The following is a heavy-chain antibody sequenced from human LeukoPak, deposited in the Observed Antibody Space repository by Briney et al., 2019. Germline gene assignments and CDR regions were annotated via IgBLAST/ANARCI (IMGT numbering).Heavy chain of an antibody. Sequence: GGSLRLSCAASGLGFSSAMNWVRQAPGKGLEWASAISGSGDRTYYGDSVKGRFTISRDNSKNTLYLQMSSLRAEDTAVYYCATGTGGSYTWGTYCFDYWGQGALVTVSS. CDR2: ISGSGDRT. CDR1: GLGFSSA. V-gene: IGHV3-23*01. CDR3: ATGTGGSYTWGTYCFDY. D-gene: IGHD1-26*01. J-gene: IGHJ4*02.